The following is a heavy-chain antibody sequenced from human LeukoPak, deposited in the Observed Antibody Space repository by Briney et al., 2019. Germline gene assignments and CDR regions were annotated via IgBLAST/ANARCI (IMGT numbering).Heavy chain of an antibody. CDR2: IGSSGSTI. V-gene: IGHV3-48*03. CDR3: ARGPYGDYGQGLDY. CDR1: GFTFSNYE. J-gene: IGHJ4*02. Sequence: GGSLRLACAASGFTFSNYEMNWVRQAPGKGLEWVSYIGSSGSTIYYADSVKGRFTISRDNAKNSLYLQMNSLRAEDTAVYYCARGPYGDYGQGLDYWGQGTLVTVSS. D-gene: IGHD4-17*01.